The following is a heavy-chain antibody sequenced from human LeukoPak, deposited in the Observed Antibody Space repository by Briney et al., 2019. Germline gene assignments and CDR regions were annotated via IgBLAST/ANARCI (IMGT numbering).Heavy chain of an antibody. J-gene: IGHJ3*02. CDR2: IYTSGST. CDR1: GGSISSYY. Sequence: SETLSLTCTVSGGSISSYYWSWIRQPAGKGLEWIGRIYTSGSTNYNLSLKSRVTISEDTSKNQFSLKLSSVTSADTAVYYCARVRDSAFDIWGQGTMVTVSS. D-gene: IGHD2-15*01. CDR3: ARVRDSAFDI. V-gene: IGHV4-4*07.